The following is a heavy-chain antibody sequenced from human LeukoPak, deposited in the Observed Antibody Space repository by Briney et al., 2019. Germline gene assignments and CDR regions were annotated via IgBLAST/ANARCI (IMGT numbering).Heavy chain of an antibody. D-gene: IGHD3-10*01. V-gene: IGHV3-9*01. CDR3: ARSRSYSYHYMDV. CDR2: ISWNSGRT. Sequence: PGGSLRLSRAASGFTFDDYAMHWVRQAPGKGLQWVSGISWNSGRTGYADSVRGRFTISRDTARNSLYLQMDNLRAEDTALYYCARSRSYSYHYMDVWGKGTTVTVSS. CDR1: GFTFDDYA. J-gene: IGHJ6*03.